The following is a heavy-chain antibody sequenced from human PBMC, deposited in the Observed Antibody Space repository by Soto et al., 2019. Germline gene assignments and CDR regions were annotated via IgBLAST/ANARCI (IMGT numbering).Heavy chain of an antibody. CDR3: ARDLFSAVAGHYYYYYGMDV. D-gene: IGHD6-19*01. J-gene: IGHJ6*02. Sequence: SQTLSLTCAISGDSVSSNSAALDWIRQSPSRGLEWLGRTYYRSKWYNDYAVSVKSRITINPDTSKNQFSLQLNSVTPEDTAVYYCARDLFSAVAGHYYYYYGMDVWGQGTTVTVSS. CDR1: GDSVSSNSAA. V-gene: IGHV6-1*01. CDR2: TYYRSKWYN.